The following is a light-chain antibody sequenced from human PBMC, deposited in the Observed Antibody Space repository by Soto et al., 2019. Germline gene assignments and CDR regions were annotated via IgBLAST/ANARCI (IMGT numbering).Light chain of an antibody. V-gene: IGKV3D-15*01. CDR2: GAS. CDR1: QSVNIN. CDR3: QQHFNGPIT. Sequence: EIVMTQSPATLSVSPGERATLSCRASQSVNINLAWYQQKPGQAPRLLIYGASNRATGIPARFSGSGSGTDFTLTISSLEPEDFAVYYCQQHFNGPITFGQGTRLEI. J-gene: IGKJ5*01.